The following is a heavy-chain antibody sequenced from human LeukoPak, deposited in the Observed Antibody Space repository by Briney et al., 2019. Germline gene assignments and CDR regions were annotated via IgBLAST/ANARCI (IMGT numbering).Heavy chain of an antibody. CDR2: ISGSGGST. J-gene: IGHJ1*01. V-gene: IGHV3-23*01. D-gene: IGHD5-18*01. CDR3: AKDRQLWPHRVYFQH. Sequence: PGGSLRLSCTASGFTFSDYEVNWIRQAPGKGLEWVSAISGSGGSTYYADSVKGRFTISRDNSKNTLYLQMNSLRAEDTAVYYCAKDRQLWPHRVYFQHWGQGTLVTVSS. CDR1: GFTFSDYE.